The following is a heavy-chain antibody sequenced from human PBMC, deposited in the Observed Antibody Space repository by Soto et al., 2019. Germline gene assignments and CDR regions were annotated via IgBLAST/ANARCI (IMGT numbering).Heavy chain of an antibody. V-gene: IGHV4-39*01. D-gene: IGHD3-3*01. J-gene: IGHJ4*02. CDR2: IYYSGST. CDR1: GGSISSSSYY. CDR3: ASHRITIFGVVITREFDS. Sequence: PSETLSLTCTVSGGSISSSSYYWGWIRQPPGKGLEWIGSIYYSGSTYYNPSLKSRVTISVDTSKNQFSLKLSSVTAADTAVYYCASHRITIFGVVITREFDSWGQGTLVTVSS.